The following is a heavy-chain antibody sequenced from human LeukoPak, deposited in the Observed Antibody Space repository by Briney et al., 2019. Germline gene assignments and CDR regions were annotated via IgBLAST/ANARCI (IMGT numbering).Heavy chain of an antibody. CDR1: GDSISSSNYY. D-gene: IGHD2-8*02. Sequence: PSETLSLTCTVSGDSISSSNYYWAWIRQPPGKGLEWIGSIYYSGSTYYNASLKSRVSISVDTSKNQYSLRLSSVTAADTAVYYCARIPGGRPHFDYWGQGTLATVSS. CDR3: ARIPGGRPHFDY. CDR2: IYYSGST. J-gene: IGHJ4*02. V-gene: IGHV4-39*07.